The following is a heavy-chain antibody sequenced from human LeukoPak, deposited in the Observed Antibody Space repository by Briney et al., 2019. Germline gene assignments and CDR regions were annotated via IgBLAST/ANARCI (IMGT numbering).Heavy chain of an antibody. J-gene: IGHJ4*02. D-gene: IGHD5-18*01. CDR3: ARVITAMAESVFDY. CDR2: IYYSGST. V-gene: IGHV4-59*08. CDR1: GGSISSYY. Sequence: SGTLSLTCTVSGGSISSYYWSWIRQPPGKGLEWIGYIYYSGSTNYNPSLKSRVTISVDTSKNQFSLKLSSVTAADTAVYYCARVITAMAESVFDYWGQGTLVTVSS.